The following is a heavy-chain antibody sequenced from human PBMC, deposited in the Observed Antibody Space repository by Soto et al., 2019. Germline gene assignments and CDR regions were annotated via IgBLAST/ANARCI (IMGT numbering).Heavy chain of an antibody. CDR1: GGSVSNDNFY. Sequence: SETLSLTCTVSGGSVSNDNFYWSWIRQPPGKGLEWIGYVHSSGITNYNPSLKRRVTISVDTSRNQLSLRLSSVTAADTAVYYCARGLTMGQLPSHFDHWGQGTLVTVSS. CDR3: ARGLTMGQLPSHFDH. CDR2: VHSSGIT. D-gene: IGHD3-16*01. J-gene: IGHJ5*02. V-gene: IGHV4-61*01.